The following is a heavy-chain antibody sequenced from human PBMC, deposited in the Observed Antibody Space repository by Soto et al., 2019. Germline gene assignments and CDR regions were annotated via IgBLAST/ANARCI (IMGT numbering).Heavy chain of an antibody. CDR3: ARDPLGYYDSSGYHASYFDY. D-gene: IGHD3-22*01. CDR1: GGSISSGGYY. J-gene: IGHJ4*02. CDR2: IYHSGNP. V-gene: IGHV4-31*03. Sequence: QVQLQESGPGLVKPSQTLSLTCTVSGGSISSGGYYWSWIRQHPGKGLEWIGYIYHSGNPYYNPSLKSRVTISVDTSKNQFSLKLSSVTAADTAVYYCARDPLGYYDSSGYHASYFDYGGQGTLVTVSS.